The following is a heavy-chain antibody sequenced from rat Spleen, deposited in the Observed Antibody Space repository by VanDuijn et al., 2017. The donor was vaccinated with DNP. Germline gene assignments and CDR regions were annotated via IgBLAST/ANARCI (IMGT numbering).Heavy chain of an antibody. D-gene: IGHD1-11*01. CDR3: ATHGGQGGDY. V-gene: IGHV5-25*01. J-gene: IGHJ2*01. Sequence: EVKLVESGGGLVQPGRSLKLSCAGSGFTFSDYYMAWVRQTPTKGLEWVASISPSGGSTYYRDSVKGRFTISRDNAKSTLYLQMDSLRSEDTATYYCATHGGQGGDYWGQGVMVTVSS. CDR2: ISPSGGST. CDR1: GFTFSDYY.